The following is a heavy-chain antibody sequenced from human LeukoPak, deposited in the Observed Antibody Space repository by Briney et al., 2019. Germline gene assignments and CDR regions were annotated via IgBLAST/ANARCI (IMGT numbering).Heavy chain of an antibody. V-gene: IGHV3-30-3*01. CDR2: ISYDGSNK. CDR1: GGSMSSYY. J-gene: IGHJ4*02. Sequence: LPLTCTVSGGSMSSYYWSWIRQPPGKGLEWVAVISYDGSNKYYADSVKGRFTISRDNSKNTLYLQMNSLRAEDTAVYYCARGPTSRDGYNYYFDYWGQGTLVTVSS. CDR3: ARGPTSRDGYNYYFDY. D-gene: IGHD5-24*01.